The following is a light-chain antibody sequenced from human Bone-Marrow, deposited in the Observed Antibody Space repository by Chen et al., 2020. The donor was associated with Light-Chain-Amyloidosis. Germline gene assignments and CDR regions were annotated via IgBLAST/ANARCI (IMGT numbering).Light chain of an antibody. J-gene: IGKJ4*01. CDR1: QTSSSNF. V-gene: IGKV3-20*01. Sequence: IVLTQSPATLSLSPGEGANLSCRASQTSSSNFLTWYQQKFGQAPRLLIYGSSSRATGIPDRFTGSGSGTDFTLTINRLEPEDFAMYYCQQYGTSPLTFGGGTKVEIK. CDR2: GSS. CDR3: QQYGTSPLT.